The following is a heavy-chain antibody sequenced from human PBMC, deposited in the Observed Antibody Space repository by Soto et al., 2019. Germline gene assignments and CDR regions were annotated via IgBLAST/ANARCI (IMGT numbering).Heavy chain of an antibody. J-gene: IGHJ5*02. CDR1: GFTFSSYA. Sequence: EVQLLESGGGLVQPGGSLRLSCAASGFTFSSYAMSWVRQAPGKGLEWVSAISGSGGSTYYADSVKGRFTISRDNSQNTLYLQMNSLRAEDTAVYYWAKDRYGNYGSGFDPWGQGTLVTVSS. D-gene: IGHD4-17*01. CDR2: ISGSGGST. CDR3: AKDRYGNYGSGFDP. V-gene: IGHV3-23*01.